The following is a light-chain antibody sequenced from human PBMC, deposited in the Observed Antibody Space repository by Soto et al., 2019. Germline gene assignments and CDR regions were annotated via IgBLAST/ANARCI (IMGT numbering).Light chain of an antibody. J-gene: IGKJ4*01. CDR2: GAS. CDR1: QSVSSY. Sequence: ENVLTQSPATVSLSPVERATLSGMASQSVSSYLAWYQQKPGQAPRLLIFGASTRATGIPDRSSGTGAGAYFNLTISRLEPEDFAVYYRQQRSSWPLTFGGGTKVDIK. V-gene: IGKV3-11*01. CDR3: QQRSSWPLT.